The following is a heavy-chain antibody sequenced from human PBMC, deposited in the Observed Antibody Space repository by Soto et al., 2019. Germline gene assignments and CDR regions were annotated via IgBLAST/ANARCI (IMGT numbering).Heavy chain of an antibody. Sequence: QLQLQESGPGLVKPSETLSLTCSVSGGSINSSSYFWGWVRQPPGKGLEWIGSIYYSGSTYYNPSLRSRVTISVDPAKNQFSLKLSSVTAADTAVFYCARHYSSGSRNWFDPWGQGTLVTVSS. J-gene: IGHJ5*02. D-gene: IGHD6-19*01. CDR2: IYYSGST. CDR3: ARHYSSGSRNWFDP. V-gene: IGHV4-39*01. CDR1: GGSINSSSYF.